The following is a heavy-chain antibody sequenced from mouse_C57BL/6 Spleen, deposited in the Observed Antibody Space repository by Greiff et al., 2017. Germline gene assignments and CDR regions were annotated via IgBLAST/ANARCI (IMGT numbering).Heavy chain of an antibody. D-gene: IGHD2-12*01. Sequence: EVQLVESGGGLVQPKGSLKLSCAASGFSFNTYAMNWVRQAPGKGLEWVARIRSKSNNYATYYADSVKDRFTISRDDSESMLYLQMNNLKTEDTAMYYCVRQDYTGGFDYWGQGTTLTVSS. J-gene: IGHJ2*01. CDR2: IRSKSNNYAT. CDR3: VRQDYTGGFDY. V-gene: IGHV10-1*01. CDR1: GFSFNTYA.